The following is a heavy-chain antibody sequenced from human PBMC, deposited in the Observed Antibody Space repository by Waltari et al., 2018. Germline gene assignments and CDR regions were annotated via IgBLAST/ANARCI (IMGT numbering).Heavy chain of an antibody. D-gene: IGHD4-17*01. CDR1: GFRFNSYS. CDR2: ISGSSSTI. Sequence: EVQLVESGGGLVQPGGSLRLSCAASGFRFNSYSMIWVRQAPGKGLEWVSYISGSSSTIYYADSVKGRFTISRDNAKNSLYLQMNSLRAEDMAMYYCARGFSTGRGFADYWGQGTLVTVSS. V-gene: IGHV3-48*04. J-gene: IGHJ4*02. CDR3: ARGFSTGRGFADY.